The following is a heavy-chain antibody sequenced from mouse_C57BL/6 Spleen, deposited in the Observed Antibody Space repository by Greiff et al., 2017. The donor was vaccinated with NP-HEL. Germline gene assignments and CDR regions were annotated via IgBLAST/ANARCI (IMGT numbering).Heavy chain of an antibody. V-gene: IGHV1-69*01. D-gene: IGHD1-1*01. CDR2: IDPSDSYT. CDR3: ARSHYGSSYWYFDV. J-gene: IGHJ1*03. CDR1: GYTFTSYW. Sequence: QQSCKASGYTFTSYWMHWVKQRPGQGLEWIGEIDPSDSYTNYNQKFKGKSTLTVDKSSSTAYMQLSSLTSEDSAVYYCARSHYGSSYWYFDVWGTGTTVTVSS.